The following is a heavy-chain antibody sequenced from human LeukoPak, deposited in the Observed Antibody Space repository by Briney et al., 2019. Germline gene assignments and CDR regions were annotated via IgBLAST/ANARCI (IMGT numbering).Heavy chain of an antibody. Sequence: SGTLSLTCAAFGGSMSFFSWSWVRQPAGKGLGWIWRIYMSGATHYNPALGSRVTMAVDTSQNQFSLQLDSVTAADTGFYYSARTHAQYYYGVDVWGQGTSVTVSS. CDR1: GGSMSFFS. V-gene: IGHV4-4*07. CDR2: IYMSGAT. J-gene: IGHJ6*02. CDR3: ARTHAQYYYGVDV. D-gene: IGHD2-8*01.